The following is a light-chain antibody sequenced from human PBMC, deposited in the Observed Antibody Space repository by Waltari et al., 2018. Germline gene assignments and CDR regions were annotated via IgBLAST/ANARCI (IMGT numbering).Light chain of an antibody. CDR1: QSISSW. Sequence: DIQMTQSPSTLSASVGDRVTITSRAMQSISSWLAWYQKKPEKAPKLLIYKASSLERGVPSRFSGSGAVTEFTLTISSLQPDDFATYYCQQYNSYSFTFGPGTKVDIK. CDR3: QQYNSYSFT. J-gene: IGKJ3*01. CDR2: KAS. V-gene: IGKV1-5*03.